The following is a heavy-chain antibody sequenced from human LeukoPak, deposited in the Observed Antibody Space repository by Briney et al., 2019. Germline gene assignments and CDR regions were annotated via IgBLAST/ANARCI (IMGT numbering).Heavy chain of an antibody. D-gene: IGHD3-22*01. J-gene: IGHJ4*02. Sequence: AASVKVSCKASGYTFTSYYMHWVRQAPGQGLEWMGIINPSGGSTSYAQKFQGRVTMTRDMSTSTVYMELSSLRSEDTAVYYCAREGFGYSDGSDYLFHGFDYWGQGTLVTVSS. CDR2: INPSGGST. CDR1: GYTFTSYY. CDR3: AREGFGYSDGSDYLFHGFDY. V-gene: IGHV1-46*01.